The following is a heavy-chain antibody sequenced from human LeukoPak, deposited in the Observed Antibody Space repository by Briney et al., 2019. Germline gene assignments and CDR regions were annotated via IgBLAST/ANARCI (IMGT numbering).Heavy chain of an antibody. CDR1: GYTFTNYG. J-gene: IGHJ6*02. CDR3: ARERYISGFVGTDV. V-gene: IGHV1-18*04. D-gene: IGHD5-18*01. CDR2: VSTYNDNT. Sequence: ASVKVSCKASGYTFTNYGISWVRQAPGQGLEWMGWVSTYNDNTNYAQKLQGRVTMTTDTSTTTAYMELRSLRSEDTAVYYCARERYISGFVGTDVWGQGTTVTVSS.